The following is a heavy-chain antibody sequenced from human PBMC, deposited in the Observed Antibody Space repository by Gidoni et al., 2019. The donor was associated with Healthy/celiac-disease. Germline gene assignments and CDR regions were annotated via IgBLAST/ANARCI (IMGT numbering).Heavy chain of an antibody. CDR1: GFTFSSYA. Sequence: EVQLLESGGGLVQPGGSLRLSCADSGFTFSSYAMSWVRPAPGKGLEWGSAISGRGGSTYYADSVKVLFTISRDNSKNTLYLQMNSLRAEDTAVYYCAKVWGASVKGCRTASGVDYWGQGTLVTVSS. CDR3: AKVWGASVKGCRTASGVDY. CDR2: ISGRGGST. V-gene: IGHV3-23*01. J-gene: IGHJ4*02. D-gene: IGHD1-26*01.